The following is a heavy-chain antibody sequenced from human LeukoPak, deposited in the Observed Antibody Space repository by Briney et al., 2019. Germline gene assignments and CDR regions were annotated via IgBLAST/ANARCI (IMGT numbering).Heavy chain of an antibody. V-gene: IGHV3-33*01. J-gene: IGHJ4*02. CDR3: ARDSGASPFDY. D-gene: IGHD3-10*01. CDR1: GFTFSSSG. CDR2: IWHDGSNE. Sequence: GRSLRLSCAASGFTFSSSGMHWVRQAPGKGLEWVTVIWHDGSNENYADSVKGRFTISRDNSKNTLFLQMNSLRVEDTAMYYCARDSGASPFDYWGQGTLVTVSS.